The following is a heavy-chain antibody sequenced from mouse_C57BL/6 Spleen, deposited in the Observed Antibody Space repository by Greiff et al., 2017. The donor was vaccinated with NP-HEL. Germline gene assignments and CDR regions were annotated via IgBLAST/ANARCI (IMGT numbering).Heavy chain of an antibody. CDR1: GFTFSDYY. D-gene: IGHD2-5*01. V-gene: IGHV5-12*01. Sequence: EVQRVESGGGLVQPGGTLKLSCAASGFTFSDYYMYWVRQTPEKRLEWVAYISNGGGSTYYPDTVKGRFTISRDNAKNTLYLQMSRLKSEDTAMYYCARIYSNYVRAMDYWGQGTSVTVSS. CDR2: ISNGGGST. J-gene: IGHJ4*01. CDR3: ARIYSNYVRAMDY.